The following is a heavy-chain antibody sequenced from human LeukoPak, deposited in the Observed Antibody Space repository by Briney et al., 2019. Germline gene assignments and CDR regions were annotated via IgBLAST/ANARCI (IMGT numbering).Heavy chain of an antibody. J-gene: IGHJ4*02. D-gene: IGHD3-10*01. CDR2: ISGSGGST. CDR1: GFTFSSYA. Sequence: GGSLRLSCAASGFTFSSYAMSWVRQAPGKGLEWVSAISGSGGSTYYADSVKGRFTISRDNSKNTLYLQMNSLRAEDTAVYYCAKDAVLLWFGESPNYFDYWGQGTLVIVSS. CDR3: AKDAVLLWFGESPNYFDY. V-gene: IGHV3-23*01.